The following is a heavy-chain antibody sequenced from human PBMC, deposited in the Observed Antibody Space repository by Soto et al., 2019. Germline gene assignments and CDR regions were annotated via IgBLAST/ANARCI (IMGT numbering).Heavy chain of an antibody. J-gene: IGHJ3*02. Sequence: SENLSLTCPCSGCSLSSYYLSWVRQPPGKGLEWIGYIYYSGSTNYNPSLKSRVTISVDTSKNQFSLKLSSVTAADTAVYYCARQQWLVLNAFDIWGQGTMVTVSS. V-gene: IGHV4-59*01. CDR3: ARQQWLVLNAFDI. D-gene: IGHD6-19*01. CDR2: IYYSGST. CDR1: GCSLSSYY.